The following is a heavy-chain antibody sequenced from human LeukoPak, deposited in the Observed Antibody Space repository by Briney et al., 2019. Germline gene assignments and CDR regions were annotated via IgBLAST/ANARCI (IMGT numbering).Heavy chain of an antibody. CDR3: ASSIPLWLSYFDY. D-gene: IGHD3-22*01. J-gene: IGHJ4*02. CDR2: IYHSGSS. CDR1: GYSISSGNY. Sequence: SETLSLTCTVSGYSISSGNYCGWIRHPPPKGLEWIGSIYHSGSSYYNQSLKSRGTRSVDTSKNQFSLKLSSVSAADTAVYYCASSIPLWLSYFDYRGQGTLVTVSS. V-gene: IGHV4-38-2*02.